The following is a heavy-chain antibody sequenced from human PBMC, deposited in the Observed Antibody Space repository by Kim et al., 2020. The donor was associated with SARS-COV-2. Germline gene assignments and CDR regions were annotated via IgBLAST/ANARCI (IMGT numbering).Heavy chain of an antibody. J-gene: IGHJ6*02. CDR3: ARSGQYYDFWSGLTPDYYYYYYGVDV. CDR1: VVSFSLYY. CDR2: IYYSGST. Sequence: SLTLSLTCTVSVVSFSLYYFCWIFFSLFHVLDVSGYIYYSGSTNYNPSLQSRVTISVDTFPNQFSLKLSSVTAADTAVYYCARSGQYYDFWSGLTPDYYYYYYGVDVWGQGTTVTVSS. D-gene: IGHD3-3*01. V-gene: IGHV4-59*01.